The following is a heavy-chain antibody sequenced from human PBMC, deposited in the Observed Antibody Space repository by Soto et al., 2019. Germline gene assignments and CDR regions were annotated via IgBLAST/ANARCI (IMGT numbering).Heavy chain of an antibody. V-gene: IGHV4-61*01. D-gene: IGHD2-15*01. CDR2: IYYSGST. CDR1: GGTVRSGSYY. Sequence: QVQLQESGPGLVKPSETLSLTCTVSGGTVRSGSYYWSWIRQPPGKGLEWIGYIYYSGSTNYNPSLKSRVTMSVDPSKNQFSLKLSSVTAADTAVYYCARDPLCRDGSCYSNYYYYYGMDVWGQGTTVTVSS. CDR3: ARDPLCRDGSCYSNYYYYYGMDV. J-gene: IGHJ6*02.